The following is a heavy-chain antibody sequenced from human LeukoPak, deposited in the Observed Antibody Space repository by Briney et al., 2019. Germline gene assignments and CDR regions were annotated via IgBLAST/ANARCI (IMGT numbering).Heavy chain of an antibody. CDR1: GGSISSYY. J-gene: IGHJ5*02. D-gene: IGHD3-16*02. V-gene: IGHV4-4*07. CDR3: ARLYDYVWGSYRHNWFDP. Sequence: SETLSLTCTVSGGSISSYYWSWIRQPAGKGLEWIGRIYTSGSTHYNPSLKSRVTMSVDTSKNQFSLKLSSVTAADTAVYYCARLYDYVWGSYRHNWFDPWGQGTLVTVSS. CDR2: IYTSGST.